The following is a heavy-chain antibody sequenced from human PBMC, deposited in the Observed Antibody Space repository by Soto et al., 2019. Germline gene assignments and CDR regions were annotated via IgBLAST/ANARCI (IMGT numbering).Heavy chain of an antibody. J-gene: IGHJ4*02. CDR1: GFTFGDYA. V-gene: IGHV3-49*03. CDR3: TRDSSPDSSGYYYDY. CDR2: IRSKAYGGTT. Sequence: GGSLRLSXTASGFTFGDYAMSWFRQAPGKGLEWVGFIRSKAYGGTTEYAASVKGRFTISRDDSKSIAYLQMNSLKTEDTAVYHCTRDSSPDSSGYYYDYWGQGTLVTVSS. D-gene: IGHD3-22*01.